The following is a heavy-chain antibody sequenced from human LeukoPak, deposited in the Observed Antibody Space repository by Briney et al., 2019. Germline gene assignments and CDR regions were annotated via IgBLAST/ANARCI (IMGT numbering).Heavy chain of an antibody. J-gene: IGHJ3*02. Sequence: SETLSLTCTVSGGSISSYYCSWIRQPPGKWLEWIGYIYYSGSTNYNPSLKSRVTISVDTSKNQFSLKLSSVTAADTAVYYCARPDYYDSSGYGAFDIWGQGTMVTVSS. D-gene: IGHD3-22*01. CDR3: ARPDYYDSSGYGAFDI. V-gene: IGHV4-59*01. CDR2: IYYSGST. CDR1: GGSISSYY.